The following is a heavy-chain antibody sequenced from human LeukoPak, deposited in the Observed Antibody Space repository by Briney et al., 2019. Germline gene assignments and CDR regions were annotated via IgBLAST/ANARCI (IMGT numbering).Heavy chain of an antibody. CDR3: ARVGRVRGVIGDY. V-gene: IGHV1-69*04. J-gene: IGHJ4*02. CDR1: GGTFSSYA. D-gene: IGHD3-10*01. Sequence: SVKVSCKASGGTFSSYAISWVRQAPGQGLEWMGRIIPILGIANYAQKFQGRVTITADTSTSTAYMELRSLRSDDTAVYYCARVGRVRGVIGDYWGQGTLVTVSS. CDR2: IIPILGIA.